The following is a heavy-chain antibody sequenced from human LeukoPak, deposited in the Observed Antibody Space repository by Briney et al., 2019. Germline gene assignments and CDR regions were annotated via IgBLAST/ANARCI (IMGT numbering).Heavy chain of an antibody. CDR1: GFTFRSYG. V-gene: IGHV3-23*01. Sequence: GGTRRLSCAASGFTFRSYGMSWVRQAPGKGLEWVSSISGSGGSTYFADSVKGRFTISRDNSKNTLYLQMNSLRAEDTAVYYCAKDFRRGGPFDYWGQGTLVTVSS. J-gene: IGHJ4*02. D-gene: IGHD3-16*01. CDR3: AKDFRRGGPFDY. CDR2: ISGSGGST.